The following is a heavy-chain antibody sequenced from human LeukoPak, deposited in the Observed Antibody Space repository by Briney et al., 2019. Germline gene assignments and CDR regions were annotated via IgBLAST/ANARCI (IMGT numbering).Heavy chain of an antibody. CDR3: ARDSYCRGINCYAFDP. D-gene: IGHD2-2*01. V-gene: IGHV1-2*02. CDR1: GYTFTGYY. J-gene: IGHJ5*02. CDR2: INPNSGGT. Sequence: GASVKVSCKASGYTFTGYYMHWVRQAPGQGLEWMGWINPNSGGTNYAQKFQGRVTMTRDTSIITAYMELSRLRSDDTAVYFCARDSYCRGINCYAFDPWGQGTLVTVSS.